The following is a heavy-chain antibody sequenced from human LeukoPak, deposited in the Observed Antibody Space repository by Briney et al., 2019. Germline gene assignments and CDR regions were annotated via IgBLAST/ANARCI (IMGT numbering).Heavy chain of an antibody. Sequence: PSETLSLTCTVSGYPISSGYYWGWIRQPPGKGLEWIGSIYHSGSTYYNPSLKSRVTISVDTSKNQFSLKLSSVTAADTAVYYCARRAGSGWFDPWGQGTLVTVSS. CDR1: GYPISSGYY. D-gene: IGHD6-19*01. CDR3: ARRAGSGWFDP. V-gene: IGHV4-38-2*02. J-gene: IGHJ5*02. CDR2: IYHSGST.